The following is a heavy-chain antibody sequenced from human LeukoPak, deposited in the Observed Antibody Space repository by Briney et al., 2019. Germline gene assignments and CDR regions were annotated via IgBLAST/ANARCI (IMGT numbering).Heavy chain of an antibody. Sequence: VASVKVSCKASGGTFSSYAISWVRQAPGQGLEWMGGIIPIFGTANYAQKFQGRVTITADESTSTAYMEPSSLRSEDTAVYYCTRQALSCSGGRCYYDYWGQGTLVTVSS. V-gene: IGHV1-69*01. CDR1: GGTFSSYA. D-gene: IGHD2-15*01. J-gene: IGHJ4*02. CDR3: TRQALSCSGGRCYYDY. CDR2: IIPIFGTA.